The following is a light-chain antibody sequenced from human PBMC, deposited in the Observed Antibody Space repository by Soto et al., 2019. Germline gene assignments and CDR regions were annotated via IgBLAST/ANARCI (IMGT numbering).Light chain of an antibody. J-gene: IGKJ1*01. V-gene: IGKV1-27*01. CDR2: AAS. CDR1: QGITDY. CDR3: QNYNSAPLT. Sequence: DIQMTQSPSSLSASVGDRVTITCRASQGITDYLAWYQQKPGQVPNLLIYAASTLQSGVPSRFSASGSGTDFTLTITGLQPEDVATYYCQNYNSAPLTFGQGTKVEIK.